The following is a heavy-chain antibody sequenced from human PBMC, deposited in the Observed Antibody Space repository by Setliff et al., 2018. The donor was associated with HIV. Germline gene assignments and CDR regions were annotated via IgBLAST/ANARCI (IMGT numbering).Heavy chain of an antibody. V-gene: IGHV4-39*07. Sequence: PSETLSLTCTVSGGSITKNNYYWAWIRQPPGRRLEWVGSVSYSADAYYNPSLKSRVTISVDSSKNQFSLKLNSVTAADTAVYYCARGEACGGGCHYAFELWGRGTMVTVSS. J-gene: IGHJ3*01. CDR2: VSYSADA. D-gene: IGHD2-21*02. CDR3: ARGEACGGGCHYAFEL. CDR1: GGSITKNNYY.